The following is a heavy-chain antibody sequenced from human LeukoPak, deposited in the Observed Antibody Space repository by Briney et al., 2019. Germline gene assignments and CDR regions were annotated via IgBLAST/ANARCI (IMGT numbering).Heavy chain of an antibody. V-gene: IGHV4-4*07. CDR3: ARDLKYSSGNDAFDI. J-gene: IGHJ3*02. D-gene: IGHD6-19*01. CDR2: IYTSGST. CDR1: GGSISSYY. Sequence: SETLSPTCTVSGGSISSYYWSWIRQPAGKGLEWIGRIYTSGSTNYNPSLKSRVTMSVDTSKNQFSLKLSSVTAADTAVYYCARDLKYSSGNDAFDIWGQGTMVTVSS.